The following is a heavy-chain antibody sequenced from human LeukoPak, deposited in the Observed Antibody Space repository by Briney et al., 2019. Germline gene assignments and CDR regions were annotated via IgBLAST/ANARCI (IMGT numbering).Heavy chain of an antibody. D-gene: IGHD3-9*01. Sequence: ASVKVSCKASVYTFTSYGISWVRQAPGQGLEWMGWISAYNGNTNYAQKLQGRVTMTTDTSTSTAYMELRSLRSDDTAVYYCARDFILTGHYYMDVWGKGTTVTISS. CDR2: ISAYNGNT. CDR3: ARDFILTGHYYMDV. CDR1: VYTFTSYG. J-gene: IGHJ6*03. V-gene: IGHV1-18*01.